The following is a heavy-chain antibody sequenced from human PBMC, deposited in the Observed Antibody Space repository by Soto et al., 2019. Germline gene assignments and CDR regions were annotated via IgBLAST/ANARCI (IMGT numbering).Heavy chain of an antibody. CDR2: MSYDGNNK. Sequence: GGSLRLSCAASGFTFSSYAMKWVRQAPGKGLEWVAVMSYDGNNKYYADSVKGRFTVSRDNSRNTQYLQMNSLKVEDTAVYFCAKGFLSGGYCANGVCYHFDYWGQGTPVTVSS. D-gene: IGHD2-8*01. J-gene: IGHJ4*02. CDR3: AKGFLSGGYCANGVCYHFDY. V-gene: IGHV3-30*18. CDR1: GFTFSSYA.